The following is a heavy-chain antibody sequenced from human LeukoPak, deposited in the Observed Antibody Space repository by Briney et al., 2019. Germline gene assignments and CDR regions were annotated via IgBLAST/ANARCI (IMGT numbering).Heavy chain of an antibody. CDR3: ARLTQGIAVAGPQ. D-gene: IGHD6-19*01. V-gene: IGHV3-23*01. CDR2: ITPNGDGT. J-gene: IGHJ4*02. CDR1: RFTFSSYA. Sequence: GGSLRLSCAASRFTFSSYAMSWVRQAPGRGLEWVSTITPNGDGTFYTDSVKGRFTISRDNSKNTLYLQMNSLRAEDTAVYYCARLTQGIAVAGPQWGQGTLVTVSS.